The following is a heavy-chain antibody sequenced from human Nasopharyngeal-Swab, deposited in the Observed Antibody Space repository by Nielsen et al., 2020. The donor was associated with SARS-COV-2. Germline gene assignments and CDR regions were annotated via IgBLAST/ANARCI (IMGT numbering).Heavy chain of an antibody. J-gene: IGHJ6*02. Sequence: GGSLRLSCAASGFTFSSYNMNWVRQAPGKGLEWVSGISWNSGSIGYADSVKGRFTISRDNAKNSLYLQMNSLRAEDTAVYYCAREDIDSAGGMDVWGQGTTVTVSS. D-gene: IGHD2-15*01. CDR3: AREDIDSAGGMDV. V-gene: IGHV3-48*04. CDR2: ISWNSGSI. CDR1: GFTFSSYN.